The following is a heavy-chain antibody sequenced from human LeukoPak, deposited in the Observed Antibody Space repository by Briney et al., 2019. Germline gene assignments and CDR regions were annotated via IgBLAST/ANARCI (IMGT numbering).Heavy chain of an antibody. V-gene: IGHV3-30*18. CDR2: ISYDGSNK. D-gene: IGHD2-15*01. Sequence: GGSLRLSCAASGFTFSSYGMHWVRQAPGKGLEWVAVISYDGSNKYYADSVKGRFTISRDNSKNTLYLQMNSLRAEDTAVYYCAKNRRVVVVVAATEAFDIWGQGTMVTVSS. CDR1: GFTFSSYG. J-gene: IGHJ3*02. CDR3: AKNRRVVVVVAATEAFDI.